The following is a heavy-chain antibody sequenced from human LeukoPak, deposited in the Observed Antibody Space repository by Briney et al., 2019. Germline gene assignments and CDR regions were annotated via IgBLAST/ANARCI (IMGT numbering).Heavy chain of an antibody. D-gene: IGHD4-11*01. V-gene: IGHV4-59*11. J-gene: IGHJ4*02. CDR1: GGYISSHY. CDR3: AKYSNYELDY. Sequence: SETLSLTCTVSGGYISSHYWSWIRQPPGKGLEWIGYIYYSGSTNYNPSLKSRVTISVDTSKNQFSLKLSSVTAADTAVYYCAKYSNYELDYWGQGTLVTVSS. CDR2: IYYSGST.